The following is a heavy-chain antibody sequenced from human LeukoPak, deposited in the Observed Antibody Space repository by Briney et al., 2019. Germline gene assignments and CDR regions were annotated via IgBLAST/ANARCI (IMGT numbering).Heavy chain of an antibody. D-gene: IGHD3-3*01. Sequence: GGSLRLSCAASGFTFSSYAMHWVRQAPGKGLEWVAVISYDGSNKYYADSVKGRFTISRDNSKNTLYLQMSSLRAEDTAVYYCARVGYDFWSGDLRFDPWGQGTLVTVSS. CDR3: ARVGYDFWSGDLRFDP. V-gene: IGHV3-30*04. CDR1: GFTFSSYA. J-gene: IGHJ5*02. CDR2: ISYDGSNK.